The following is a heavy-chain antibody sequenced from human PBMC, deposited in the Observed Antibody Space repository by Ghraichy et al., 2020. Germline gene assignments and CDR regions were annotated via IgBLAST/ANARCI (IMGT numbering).Heavy chain of an antibody. D-gene: IGHD3-3*01. CDR3: ARRGDFWSGYYTSSYLQH. Sequence: SETLSLTCAVYGGSFSGYYWSWIRQPPGKGLEWIGEINHSGSTNYNPSLKSRVTISVDTSKNQFSLKLSSVTAADTAVYYCARRGDFWSGYYTSSYLQHWGQGTLVTVSS. J-gene: IGHJ1*01. CDR1: GGSFSGYY. CDR2: INHSGST. V-gene: IGHV4-34*01.